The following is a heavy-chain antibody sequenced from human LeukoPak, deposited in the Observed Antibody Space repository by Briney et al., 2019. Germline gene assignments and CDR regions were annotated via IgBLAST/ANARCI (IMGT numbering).Heavy chain of an antibody. CDR2: IYYSGST. CDR1: GGSISSYY. Sequence: SETLSLTCTVSGGSISSYYWSWIRQPPGKGLEWIGYIYYSGSTNYNPSLKSRVTISVDTSKNQFSLKLSSVTAADTAVYYCARHRGTMGSYPFDHWGQGTLVTVSS. CDR3: ARHRGTMGSYPFDH. J-gene: IGHJ4*02. V-gene: IGHV4-59*08. D-gene: IGHD3-16*02.